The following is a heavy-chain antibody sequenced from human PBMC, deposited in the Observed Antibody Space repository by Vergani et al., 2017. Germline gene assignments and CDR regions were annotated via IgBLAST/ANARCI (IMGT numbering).Heavy chain of an antibody. CDR1: GFTFDDYA. J-gene: IGHJ6*04. CDR3: FYDFWAGYDSGDV. D-gene: IGHD3/OR15-3a*01. V-gene: IGHV3-73*01. CDR2: IRDKAYNYAT. Sequence: EVQLVESGGGLVQPGRSLRLSCAASGFTFDDYAMHWVRQTSGKGLEWIGRIRDKAYNYATVYAVSVKGRFTISRDDSKKTAYLQMNGLTTEDTAVYYCFYDFWAGYDSGDVWGKGTTVTVSS.